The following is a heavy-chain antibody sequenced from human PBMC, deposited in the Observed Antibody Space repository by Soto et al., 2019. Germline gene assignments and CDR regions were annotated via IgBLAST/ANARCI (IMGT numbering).Heavy chain of an antibody. Sequence: GESRKISCKGSVYSFTSYCISWLRQMPVRGLEWMGRIDPSDSYNNYSPSFQGHVTISADKSISTAYLQWSSLKASDTAMYYCPRHSSGGSPGWFDPWGQGTMVTFSS. CDR2: IDPSDSYN. CDR3: PRHSSGGSPGWFDP. CDR1: VYSFTSYC. D-gene: IGHD2-15*01. V-gene: IGHV5-10-1*01. J-gene: IGHJ5*02.